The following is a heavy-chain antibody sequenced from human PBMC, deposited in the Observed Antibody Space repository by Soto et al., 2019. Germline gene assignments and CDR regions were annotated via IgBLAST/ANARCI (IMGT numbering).Heavy chain of an antibody. Sequence: QVQLVESRGGLVKPGGSLRLSCAASGFTFSDYYMSWIRQAPGKGLEWLSYISSSGDSIYYADSVKGRITISRDNAKNSLYLQMNSLTAEDTAVYYCARDVVPHFDSWGQGTLGTVSS. V-gene: IGHV3-11*01. CDR1: GFTFSDYY. J-gene: IGHJ4*02. D-gene: IGHD2-21*01. CDR3: ARDVVPHFDS. CDR2: ISSSGDSI.